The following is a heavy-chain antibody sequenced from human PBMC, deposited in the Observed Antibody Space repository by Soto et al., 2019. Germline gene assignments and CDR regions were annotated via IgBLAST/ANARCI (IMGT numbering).Heavy chain of an antibody. V-gene: IGHV1-18*01. Sequence: QVQLVQFGAEVTKPGASVKVSCKASGYSFTSYAISWVRQAPGQGLAWMGWISAYNGNTKYAQKGQGRVTKTTATSTRTAAMELRSLRSDDASEYYCSCQEVTDQYTDYIHVWGNAPKVTVSS. CDR2: ISAYNGNT. J-gene: IGHJ6*03. D-gene: IGHD6-6*01. CDR1: GYSFTSYA. CDR3: SCQEVTDQYTDYIHV.